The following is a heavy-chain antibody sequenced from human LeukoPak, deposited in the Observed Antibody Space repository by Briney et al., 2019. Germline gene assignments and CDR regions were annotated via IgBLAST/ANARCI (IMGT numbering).Heavy chain of an antibody. Sequence: GGSLRLSCAASGFTFSNYAMSWVRQAPGKGLEWVSAISGSGGSTYYADSVKGRFTISRDNSKNTLYLQMGSLRVEDMAVYYCARRYCSSASCSPFDYWGQGTLVTVSS. CDR2: ISGSGGST. D-gene: IGHD2-2*01. J-gene: IGHJ4*02. CDR1: GFTFSNYA. CDR3: ARRYCSSASCSPFDY. V-gene: IGHV3-23*01.